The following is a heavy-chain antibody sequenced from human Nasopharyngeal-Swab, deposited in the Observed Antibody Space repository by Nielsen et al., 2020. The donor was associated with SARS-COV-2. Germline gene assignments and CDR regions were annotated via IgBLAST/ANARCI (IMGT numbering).Heavy chain of an antibody. V-gene: IGHV3-48*02. CDR3: ARDYQYTFDI. D-gene: IGHD6-6*01. Sequence: ESLKISCVASGFIFSDYPINWVRQAPGKGLEWVSHIRGEGESIRYADSVKGRFTISRDNARQSVYLEMNSLRDEDTAVYYCARDYQYTFDIWGQGTMVTVSS. J-gene: IGHJ3*02. CDR1: GFIFSDYP. CDR2: IRGEGESI.